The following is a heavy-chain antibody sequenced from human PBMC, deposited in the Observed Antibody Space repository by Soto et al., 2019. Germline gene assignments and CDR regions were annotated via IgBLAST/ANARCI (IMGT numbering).Heavy chain of an antibody. CDR3: AKDSPQYSSSWYYFDY. J-gene: IGHJ4*02. D-gene: IGHD6-13*01. Sequence: GGSLGLSCAASGFTFSSYGMHWVRQAPGKGLEWVAVISYDGSNKYYADSVKGRFTISRDNSKNTLYLQMNSLRAEDTAVYYCAKDSPQYSSSWYYFDYWGQGTLVTVSS. CDR1: GFTFSSYG. CDR2: ISYDGSNK. V-gene: IGHV3-30*18.